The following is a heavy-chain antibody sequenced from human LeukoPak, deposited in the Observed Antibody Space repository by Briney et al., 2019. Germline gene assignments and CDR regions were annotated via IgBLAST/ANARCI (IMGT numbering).Heavy chain of an antibody. D-gene: IGHD1-1*01. V-gene: IGHV4-39*01. CDR3: ARHAVEAASRWFDP. CDR1: GDSMSSSHYC. Sequence: PSETLSLTCTVSGDSMSSSHYCWGWVRQPRGKGLEWIGSIYYSGSTYYNPSLKSRVTMSVDTSKKQFSLKLSSVTAADTAVYYCARHAVEAASRWFDPWGQGTLVTVSS. CDR2: IYYSGST. J-gene: IGHJ5*02.